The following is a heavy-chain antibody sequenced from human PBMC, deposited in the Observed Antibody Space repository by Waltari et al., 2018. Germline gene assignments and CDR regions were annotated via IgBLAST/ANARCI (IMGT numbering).Heavy chain of an antibody. Sequence: QLQLQESGPGLVKPSETLSLTCTVSGGSISSNSYYWGWIRQPPGKGLEWLGCIYYRWMTYYTPNLKCRVTISVDTSKNQFSQKLSSVTDADTGVYYCARDLPCENGYWGQGTLVTVSS. J-gene: IGHJ4*02. CDR2: IYYRWMT. CDR3: ARDLPCENGY. V-gene: IGHV4-39*07. D-gene: IGHD2-8*01. CDR1: GGSISSNSYY.